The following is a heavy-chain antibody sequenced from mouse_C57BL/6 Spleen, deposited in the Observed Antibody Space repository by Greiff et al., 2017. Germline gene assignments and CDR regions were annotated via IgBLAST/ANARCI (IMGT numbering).Heavy chain of an antibody. CDR2: IYPRDGST. Sequence: QVQLKESGPELVKPGASVKLSCKASGYTFTSYDIHWVKQRPGQGLEWIGRIYPRDGSTKYNEKFKGKATLTVDKSSSTAYMELHSLTSEDSAVYFCAPGPFAYWGQGTLVTVSA. V-gene: IGHV1-85*01. D-gene: IGHD3-2*02. J-gene: IGHJ3*01. CDR3: APGPFAY. CDR1: GYTFTSYD.